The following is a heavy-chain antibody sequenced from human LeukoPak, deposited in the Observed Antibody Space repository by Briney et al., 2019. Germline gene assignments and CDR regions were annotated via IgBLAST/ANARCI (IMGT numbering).Heavy chain of an antibody. CDR3: ARGSSGWYFDFDY. J-gene: IGHJ4*02. V-gene: IGHV1-2*02. CDR1: GYTFSGYY. Sequence: ASVKLSCKASGYTFSGYYMHWVRQAPGQGLEWMGWINPNSGGTNYAQKCQGRVTMTRDTSISTAYMELSRLRSDDTAVYYCARGSSGWYFDFDYWGQGTLVTVSS. D-gene: IGHD6-19*01. CDR2: INPNSGGT.